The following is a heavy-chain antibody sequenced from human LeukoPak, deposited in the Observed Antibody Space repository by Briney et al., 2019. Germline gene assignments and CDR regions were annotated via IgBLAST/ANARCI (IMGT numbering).Heavy chain of an antibody. CDR3: AKASSAWTQSGTFDY. CDR2: ISSSSGYI. CDR1: GFTFSSYS. D-gene: IGHD1-26*01. Sequence: PGGSLRLSCAASGFTFSSYSMNWVRQAPGKGLEWGSSISSSSGYIYYADSVKGRFIISRDNAKNSLYLQMNSLRTEDTAFYYCAKASSAWTQSGTFDYWGQGTLVTVSS. V-gene: IGHV3-21*04. J-gene: IGHJ4*02.